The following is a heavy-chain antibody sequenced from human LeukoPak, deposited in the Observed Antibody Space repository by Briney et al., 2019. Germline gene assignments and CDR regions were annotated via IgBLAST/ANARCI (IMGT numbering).Heavy chain of an antibody. CDR3: ARERGNYDSSGYYYDRGGTFDY. D-gene: IGHD3-22*01. V-gene: IGHV4-61*01. CDR1: GGSISSGSYY. CDR2: IYYSGST. J-gene: IGHJ4*02. Sequence: SETLSLTCTVSGGSISSGSYYWSWIRQPPGKGLEWIGYIYYSGSTNYNPSLKSRVTISVDTSKNQFSLKLSSVTAADTAVYYCARERGNYDSSGYYYDRGGTFDYWGQGTLVTVSS.